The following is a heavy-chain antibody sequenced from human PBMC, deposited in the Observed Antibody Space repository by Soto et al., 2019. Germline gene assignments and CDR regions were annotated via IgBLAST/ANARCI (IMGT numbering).Heavy chain of an antibody. CDR2: ISPAGTNQ. CDR1: GFIFSDDA. CDR3: ARENSRISPRLFQH. J-gene: IGHJ1*01. D-gene: IGHD6-6*01. Sequence: PGGSLRLSFVSSGFIFSDDAMHWSRQAPGKGLEWVALISPAGTNQYYADSAKGRFTISRDNSKNTLYLQMNSLRPEDTGLYYCARENSRISPRLFQHWGHGTLLTVSS. V-gene: IGHV3-30-3*01.